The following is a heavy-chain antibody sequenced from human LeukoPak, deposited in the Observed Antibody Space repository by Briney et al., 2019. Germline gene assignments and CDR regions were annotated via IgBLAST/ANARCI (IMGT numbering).Heavy chain of an antibody. J-gene: IGHJ4*02. D-gene: IGHD1-26*01. Sequence: GGSLRLSCTASGFTFSSYTMSWVPQAPGKGLEWVSAITGRGDSTFYAGPVKGRFTISRDNSKNTLYLQMNSLRAEDTAVYYCAKELYTGSYFTSDYWGQGSLVSVSS. CDR2: ITGRGDST. V-gene: IGHV3-23*01. CDR1: GFTFSSYT. CDR3: AKELYTGSYFTSDY.